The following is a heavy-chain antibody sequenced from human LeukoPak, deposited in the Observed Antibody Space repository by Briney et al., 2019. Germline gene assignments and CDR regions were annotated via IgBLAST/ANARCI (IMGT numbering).Heavy chain of an antibody. CDR2: IYHSGST. D-gene: IGHD1-26*01. CDR3: AKDRTVGASYWYFDL. J-gene: IGHJ2*01. CDR1: GGSISSSNW. V-gene: IGHV4-4*02. Sequence: KSSETLSLTCAVSGGSISSSNWWSWVRQPPGKGLEWIGEIYHSGSTNYNPSLKSRDTISVDKSKNQFSLKLSSVTAADTAVYYCAKDRTVGASYWYFDLWGRGTLVTVSS.